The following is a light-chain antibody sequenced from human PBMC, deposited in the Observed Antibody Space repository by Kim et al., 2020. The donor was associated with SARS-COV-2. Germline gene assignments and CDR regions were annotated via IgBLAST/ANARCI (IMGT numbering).Light chain of an antibody. J-gene: IGLJ2*01. Sequence: NFMLTQPHSVSESPGKTITISCTRSSGSFADYYVQWFQQRPGSAPTTVIYQDNRTPSGIPDRFSGSIDSSSKSASLTISGLETEDEADYFCQSFDDNNEVVFGGGTKVTVL. V-gene: IGLV6-57*04. CDR3: QSFDDNNEVV. CDR1: SGSFADYY. CDR2: QDN.